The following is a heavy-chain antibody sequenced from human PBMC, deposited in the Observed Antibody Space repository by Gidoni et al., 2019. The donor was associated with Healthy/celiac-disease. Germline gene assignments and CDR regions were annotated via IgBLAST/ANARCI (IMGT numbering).Heavy chain of an antibody. CDR1: GGSISSSY. CDR2: IYYSGST. CDR3: ARVSETYYYDSSGYYFDY. V-gene: IGHV4-59*01. Sequence: QVQLQESGPGLVKPSETLSLTCTVSGGSISSSYWSWIRQPPGKGLEWIGYIYYSGSTNYNPSLKSRVTISVDTSKNQFSLKLSSVTAADTAVYYCARVSETYYYDSSGYYFDYWGQGTLVTVSS. D-gene: IGHD3-22*01. J-gene: IGHJ4*02.